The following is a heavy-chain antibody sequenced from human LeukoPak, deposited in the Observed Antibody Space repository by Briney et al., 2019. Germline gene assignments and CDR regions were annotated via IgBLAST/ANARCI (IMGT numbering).Heavy chain of an antibody. CDR2: INPSGGST. V-gene: IGHV1-46*01. CDR3: ARRYSDSSPFDY. D-gene: IGHD6-6*01. CDR1: GYTFTSYY. J-gene: IGHJ4*02. Sequence: ASVKVSFKASGYTFTSYYMHWVRQAPGQGFEWMGIINPSGGSTSYAQRFQGRVTMTRDTSTSTVYMELSSLRSEDTAVYYCARRYSDSSPFDYWGQGTLVTVSS.